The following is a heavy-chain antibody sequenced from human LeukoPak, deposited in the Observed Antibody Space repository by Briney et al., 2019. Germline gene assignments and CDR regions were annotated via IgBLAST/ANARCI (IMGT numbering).Heavy chain of an antibody. CDR3: ETRRGSSQGGNDY. Sequence: GGSLRLSCAASGFTFGDYAMHWVRQAPGKGLEWVSLISWDGGSTYYADSVKGRFTISRDNSKHSLYLQMNILRAEDTALYYCETRRGSSQGGNDYLGQGTPVTGFS. CDR1: GFTFGDYA. V-gene: IGHV3-43D*03. J-gene: IGHJ4*02. D-gene: IGHD3-16*01. CDR2: ISWDGGST.